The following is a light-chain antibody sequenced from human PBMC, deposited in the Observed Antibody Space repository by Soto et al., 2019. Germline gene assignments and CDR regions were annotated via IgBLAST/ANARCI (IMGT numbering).Light chain of an antibody. CDR1: QSVATN. V-gene: IGKV3D-15*01. CDR3: QQYYHWGLS. J-gene: IGKJ4*01. Sequence: VMTQSPANLSVSPGEGVTLFCRASQSVATNLAWYQLKPGQAPRLLIYASSTRATGIPATFSGSGSGTQFCLNISSVQSEDSAVYYCQQYYHWGLSFGGGTKVEI. CDR2: ASS.